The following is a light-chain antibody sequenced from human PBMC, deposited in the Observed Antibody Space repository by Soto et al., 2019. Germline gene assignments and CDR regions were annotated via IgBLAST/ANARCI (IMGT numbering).Light chain of an antibody. V-gene: IGKV2D-29*02. CDR3: MQNIQFPKT. CDR2: EAS. J-gene: IGKJ3*01. Sequence: KPGQSPQLLISEASNRLSGVPDRFSGSGSGTDFTLKISRVEAEDVGVYYCMQNIQFPKTFGPGTKVDIK.